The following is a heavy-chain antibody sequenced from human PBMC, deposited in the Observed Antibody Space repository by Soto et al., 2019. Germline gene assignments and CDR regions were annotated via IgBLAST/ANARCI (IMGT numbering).Heavy chain of an antibody. Sequence: TGGSLRLSCAASGFTFSSYWMSWVRQAPGKGLEWVANIKQDGSEKYYVDSVKGRFTISRDNAKNSLYLQMNSLRAEDTAVYYCARAYDSSGYYYFDYWGQGTLVTVSS. V-gene: IGHV3-7*01. CDR1: GFTFSSYW. CDR3: ARAYDSSGYYYFDY. J-gene: IGHJ4*02. CDR2: IKQDGSEK. D-gene: IGHD3-22*01.